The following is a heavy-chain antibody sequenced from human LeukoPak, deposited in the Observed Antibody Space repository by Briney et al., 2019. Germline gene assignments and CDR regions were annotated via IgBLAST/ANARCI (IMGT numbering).Heavy chain of an antibody. D-gene: IGHD3-22*01. CDR1: GGTFSSYA. V-gene: IGHV1-3*01. Sequence: ASVKASCKASGGTFSSYASSWVRQAPGQRLEWMGWINAGNGNTKYSQKFQGRVTITRDTSASTAYMELSSLRSEDTAVYYCARAKGLLLHFQHWGQGTLVTVSS. CDR2: INAGNGNT. J-gene: IGHJ1*01. CDR3: ARAKGLLLHFQH.